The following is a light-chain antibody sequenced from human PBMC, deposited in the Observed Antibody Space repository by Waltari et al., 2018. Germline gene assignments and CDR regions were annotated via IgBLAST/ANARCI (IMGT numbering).Light chain of an antibody. CDR1: QNITRY. V-gene: IGKV1-39*01. CDR3: QQTHSVPWT. Sequence: DIQMTQSPTSLSAFVGDKVPITCRASQNITRYLCWYQQRPGKAPKLLIYAAFTLQRGVPSRFSGGGSGVDFALTINNLQPEDFATYSCQQTHSVPWTFGRGTKV. J-gene: IGKJ1*01. CDR2: AAF.